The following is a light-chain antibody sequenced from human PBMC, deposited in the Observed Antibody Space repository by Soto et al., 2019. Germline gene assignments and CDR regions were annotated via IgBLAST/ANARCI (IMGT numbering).Light chain of an antibody. CDR1: QGLTSSY. CDR3: QQRSNWPQLT. Sequence: EIVLTQSPGTLSLSPGERATLSCRAGQGLTSSYLAWYQQKPGQAPRLLIYGASSRATGIPDRFTGSGSGTDYTLTISSLEPEDFAVYYCQQRSNWPQLTFGGGTKVDIK. V-gene: IGKV3D-20*02. CDR2: GAS. J-gene: IGKJ4*01.